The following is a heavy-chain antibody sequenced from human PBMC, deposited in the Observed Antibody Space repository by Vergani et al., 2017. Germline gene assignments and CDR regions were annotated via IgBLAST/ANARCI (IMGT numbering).Heavy chain of an antibody. CDR3: VSGGSLCAGGRCYTEALDY. Sequence: EVKMVESGGGLVQPGGSLRLSREASGFPFSSIWMTWVRQASGKGLEWVANINEPGNADFYLDSVKGRFTISRDNGKNTLYLQVRSLRLEDTGVYPCVSGGSLCAGGRCYTEALDYWGQGTPVTVSS. D-gene: IGHD2-2*02. CDR1: GFPFSSIW. CDR2: INEPGNAD. J-gene: IGHJ4*02. V-gene: IGHV3-7*01.